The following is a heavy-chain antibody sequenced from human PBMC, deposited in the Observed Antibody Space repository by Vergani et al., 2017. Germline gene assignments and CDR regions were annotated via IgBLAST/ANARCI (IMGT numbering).Heavy chain of an antibody. J-gene: IGHJ6*03. CDR2: IGYDGRIK. V-gene: IGHV3-30*02. CDR3: ARDRGDWRYSRYFYNYYMDV. CDR1: GFSFNTYG. D-gene: IGHD2-8*02. Sequence: QVQLVETGGGVVQPGGSLRLYCATSGFSFNTYGAHWVRQAPGKGLEWVAFIGYDGRIKYNVDSVKGRFTISRDTSKKTLSLQMRSLRADDTAVYYCARDRGDWRYSRYFYNYYMDVWGKGTTVTVSS.